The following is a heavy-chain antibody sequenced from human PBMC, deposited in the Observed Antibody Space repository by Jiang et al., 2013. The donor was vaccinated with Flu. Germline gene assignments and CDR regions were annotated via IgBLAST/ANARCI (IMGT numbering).Heavy chain of an antibody. Sequence: VEVWGRRGPAWRSLRLSCAASGFTFSSYAMHWVRQAPGKGLEWVAVISYDGSNKYYADSVKGRFTISRDNSKNTLYLQMNSLRAEDTAVYYCAKELRYFDWETANIDYWGQGTLVTVSS. J-gene: IGHJ4*02. CDR3: AKELRYFDWETANIDY. CDR2: ISYDGSNK. CDR1: GFTFSSYA. V-gene: IGHV3-30-3*02. D-gene: IGHD3-9*01.